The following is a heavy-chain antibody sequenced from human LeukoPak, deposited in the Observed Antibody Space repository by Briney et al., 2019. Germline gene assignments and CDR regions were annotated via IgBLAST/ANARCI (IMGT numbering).Heavy chain of an antibody. V-gene: IGHV1-8*01. J-gene: IGHJ4*02. CDR3: ARAPMGAAALY. Sequence: PRASVKVSCKASGCTFTNFDINWVRQAPGQGLEWMGWMNPVSGNAGSAQKFQGRVTLTRDTSISTAYMELSSLRSDDTAFYYCARAPMGAAALYWGQGTLVTVSS. D-gene: IGHD6-13*01. CDR1: GCTFTNFD. CDR2: MNPVSGNA.